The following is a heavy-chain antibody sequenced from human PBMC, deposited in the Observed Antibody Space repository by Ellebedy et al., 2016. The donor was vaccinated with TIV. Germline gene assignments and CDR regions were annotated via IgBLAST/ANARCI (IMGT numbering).Heavy chain of an antibody. CDR2: IRKEGSEI. Sequence: GGSLRLXCAASGFPFSRYWMSWVRQAPGKGLEWVANIRKEGSEIYYVESVKGRFTISRDNAENSLYLQMNSLRVEDTATYYCARLPLSGDRPGTFDYWGPGTLVTVSS. D-gene: IGHD7-27*01. CDR3: ARLPLSGDRPGTFDY. J-gene: IGHJ4*02. V-gene: IGHV3-7*02. CDR1: GFPFSRYW.